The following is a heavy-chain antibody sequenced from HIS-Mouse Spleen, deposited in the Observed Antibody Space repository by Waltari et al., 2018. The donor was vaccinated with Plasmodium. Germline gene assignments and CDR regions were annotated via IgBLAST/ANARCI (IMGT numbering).Heavy chain of an antibody. CDR1: GGSISSSSYT. Sequence: LQLQESGPGVVKPSETLSRTCTVAGGSISSSSYTWGWCRQPPGQGLEWIGSSYYSGNTYYNPSLKSRVTISVDTSKNQFSLKLSSVTAADTAVYYCARDRITGTSYFDYWGQGTLVTVSS. V-gene: IGHV4-39*07. CDR3: ARDRITGTSYFDY. CDR2: SYYSGNT. J-gene: IGHJ4*02. D-gene: IGHD1-7*01.